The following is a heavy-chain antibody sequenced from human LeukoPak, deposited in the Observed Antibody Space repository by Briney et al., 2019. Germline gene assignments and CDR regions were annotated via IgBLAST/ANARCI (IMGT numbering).Heavy chain of an antibody. J-gene: IGHJ4*02. V-gene: IGHV3-21*01. Sequence: GGSLRLSCAASGFIFSTYNMNWVRQSPGKGLEWISSVSSSSSYIYYIDSVKGRFTISRDNARNSLYLQMNSLRAEDTAVYYCARDKSSGALGYWGQGTLVTVS. CDR1: GFIFSTYN. D-gene: IGHD3-22*01. CDR3: ARDKSSGALGY. CDR2: VSSSSSYI.